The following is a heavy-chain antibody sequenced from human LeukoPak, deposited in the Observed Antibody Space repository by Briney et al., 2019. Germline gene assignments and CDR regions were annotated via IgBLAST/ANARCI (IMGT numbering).Heavy chain of an antibody. V-gene: IGHV3-30*19. J-gene: IGHJ4*02. CDR1: GLTFRNYG. CDR3: ARDRGSGWSIIDY. CDR2: IWYDGSNN. D-gene: IGHD6-19*01. Sequence: GKSLRLSCAASGLTFRNYGMHWVRQAPGKGLEWVAVIWYDGSNNYYADSVKGRFSISRDNSKNTLYLQMDSLRAEDTAVYYCARDRGSGWSIIDYWGQGTLVTVSS.